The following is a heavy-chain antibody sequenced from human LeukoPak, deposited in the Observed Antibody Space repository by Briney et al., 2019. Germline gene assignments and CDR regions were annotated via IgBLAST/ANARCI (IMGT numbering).Heavy chain of an antibody. Sequence: SETLSLTCTVSGGSISSYYWGWIRQPPGKGLEWIGYIYYSGSTNYNPSLKSRVTISVDTSKNQFSLKLSSVTAADTAVYYCARGLPARYFDWLSNLDYWGQGTLVTVSS. V-gene: IGHV4-59*01. J-gene: IGHJ4*02. CDR2: IYYSGST. D-gene: IGHD3-9*01. CDR3: ARGLPARYFDWLSNLDY. CDR1: GGSISSYY.